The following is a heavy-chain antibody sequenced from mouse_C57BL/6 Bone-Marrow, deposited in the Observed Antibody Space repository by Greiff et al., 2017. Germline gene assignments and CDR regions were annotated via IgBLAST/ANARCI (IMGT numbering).Heavy chain of an antibody. CDR3: ARQVPYYYGSSYWYFDV. CDR2: ILPGSGST. V-gene: IGHV1-9*01. Sequence: VQLVESGAELMKPGASVKLSCKATGYTFTGYWIEWVKQRPGHGLEWIGEILPGSGSTNYNEKFKGKATFTADTSSNTAYMQLSSLTTEDSAIYYCARQVPYYYGSSYWYFDVWGTGTTVTVSS. CDR1: GYTFTGYW. D-gene: IGHD1-1*01. J-gene: IGHJ1*03.